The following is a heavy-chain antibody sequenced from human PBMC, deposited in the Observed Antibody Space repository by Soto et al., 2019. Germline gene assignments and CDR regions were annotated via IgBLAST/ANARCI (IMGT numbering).Heavy chain of an antibody. Sequence: PGGSLRLSCVASGFTVSRKYMSWVRQAPGEGQGVVSIISSGGSTYYADSVKGRFTISRDNSKNALYLQMNSLRAEDTAVYYCAKEGDFWSGSYYYYYMDVWGKGTTVTVSS. J-gene: IGHJ6*03. CDR1: GFTVSRKY. CDR3: AKEGDFWSGSYYYYYMDV. D-gene: IGHD3-3*01. CDR2: ISSGGST. V-gene: IGHV3-53*01.